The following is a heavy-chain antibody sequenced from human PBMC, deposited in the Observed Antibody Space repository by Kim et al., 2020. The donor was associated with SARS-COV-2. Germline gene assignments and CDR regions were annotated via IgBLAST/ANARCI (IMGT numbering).Heavy chain of an antibody. CDR2: ISPDGSAE. CDR3: VRGAGYVCDY. J-gene: IGHJ4*02. Sequence: GGSLRLSCAVSGFTLSKHWMNWVRQAPGKGLEWVAIISPDGSAEHYAASVNGRFTISRDNAKNSLYLQLNSLRGEDSAVYYCVRGAGYVCDYWGQGTAVAVSS. D-gene: IGHD3-9*01. CDR1: GFTLSKHW. V-gene: IGHV3-7*01.